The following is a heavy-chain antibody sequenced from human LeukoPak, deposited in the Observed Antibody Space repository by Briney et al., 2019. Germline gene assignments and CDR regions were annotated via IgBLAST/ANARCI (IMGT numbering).Heavy chain of an antibody. V-gene: IGHV1-24*01. CDR3: ATFKGSGSYYNVPYTDY. CDR2: FDPEDGET. Sequence: ASVKVSCKVSGYTLTELSMHWVRQAPGKGLEWMGGFDPEDGETIYAQKFQGRVTMTEDTSTDTAYMELSSLRSEDTVVYYCATFKGSGSYYNVPYTDYWGQGTLVTVSS. D-gene: IGHD3-10*01. J-gene: IGHJ4*02. CDR1: GYTLTELS.